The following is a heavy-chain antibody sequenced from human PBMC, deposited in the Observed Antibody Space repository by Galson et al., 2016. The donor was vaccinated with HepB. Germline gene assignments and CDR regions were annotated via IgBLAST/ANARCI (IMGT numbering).Heavy chain of an antibody. J-gene: IGHJ4*02. CDR1: GFTFSSYW. D-gene: IGHD1-26*01. V-gene: IGHV3-7*01. Sequence: SLRLSCAGSGFTFSSYWMTWVRRTPGKGLEWVANIEQDGSRTFYMDSVRGRFTISRDNAQNSLYLQMNNLRGDDTAGYYCVSGSHGDYWGQGTPVTVSS. CDR2: IEQDGSRT. CDR3: VSGSHGDY.